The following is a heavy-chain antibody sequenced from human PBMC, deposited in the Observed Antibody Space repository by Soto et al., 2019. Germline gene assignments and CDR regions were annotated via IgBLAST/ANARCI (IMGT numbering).Heavy chain of an antibody. J-gene: IGHJ3*02. Sequence: SVKVSCPASGFTFTSSAVQWVRQARGQRLEWIGWIVVGSGNTNYAQKFQERVTITRDMSTSTAYMELSSLRSEDTAVYYCAAVMVRGVIVLFHAFDRWGKGTMVTV. CDR1: GFTFTSSA. V-gene: IGHV1-58*01. CDR2: IVVGSGNT. CDR3: AAVMVRGVIVLFHAFDR. D-gene: IGHD3-10*01.